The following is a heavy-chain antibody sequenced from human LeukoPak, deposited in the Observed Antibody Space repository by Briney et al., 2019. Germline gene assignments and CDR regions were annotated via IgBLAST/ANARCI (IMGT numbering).Heavy chain of an antibody. CDR2: ISGSGGST. V-gene: IGHV3-23*01. Sequence: GGSLRLSCAASGFTFSSYAMSWVRQAPGKGLEWVSAISGSGGSTYYADSVKGRFTISRDNSKNTLYLQMNSLRAEDTAVYYCAKDVTMVRGVILGPDYWGQGTLVTVSS. D-gene: IGHD3-10*01. CDR3: AKDVTMVRGVILGPDY. J-gene: IGHJ4*02. CDR1: GFTFSSYA.